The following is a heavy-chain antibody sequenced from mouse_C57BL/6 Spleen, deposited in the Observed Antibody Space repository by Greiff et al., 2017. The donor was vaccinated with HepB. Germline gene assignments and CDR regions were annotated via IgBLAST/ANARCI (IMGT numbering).Heavy chain of an antibody. J-gene: IGHJ2*01. Sequence: VQLQQSGAELVKPGASVKLSCKASGYTFTSYWMHWVKQSPGRGLEWIGRIDPNSGGTKYNEKFKSKATLTVDKPSSTAYMQLSSLTSEDSAVYYCARGGVFETYYFDYWGQGTTLTVSS. CDR2: IDPNSGGT. V-gene: IGHV1-72*01. CDR1: GYTFTSYW. CDR3: ARGGVFETYYFDY.